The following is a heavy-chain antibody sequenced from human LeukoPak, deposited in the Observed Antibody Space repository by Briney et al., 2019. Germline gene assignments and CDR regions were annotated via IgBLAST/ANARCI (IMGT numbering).Heavy chain of an antibody. J-gene: IGHJ6*03. Sequence: SETLSLTCTVSNFSISSGYYWGWIRQPPGKGLEWIGYIYTNGSTNYNPSLKSRVTISVDTSKNQFSLKLSSVTAADTAVYYCARLSDSSSWYYYYYYMDVWGKGTTVTVSS. CDR2: IYTNGST. CDR3: ARLSDSSSWYYYYYYMDV. V-gene: IGHV4-4*09. D-gene: IGHD6-13*01. CDR1: NFSISSGYY.